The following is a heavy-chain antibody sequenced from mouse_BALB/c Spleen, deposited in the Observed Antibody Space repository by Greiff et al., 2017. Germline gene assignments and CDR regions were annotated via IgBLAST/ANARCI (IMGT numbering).Heavy chain of an antibody. V-gene: IGHV5-9-4*01. CDR1: GFTFSSYA. Sequence: EVQRVESGGGLVKPGGSLKLSCAASGFTFSSYAMAWVRQSPEKRLEWVAEISSGGSYTYYPDTVTGRFTISRDNAKNTLYLEMSSLRSEDTAMYYCARNYGSSYDWYFDVWGAGTTVTVSS. J-gene: IGHJ1*01. CDR3: ARNYGSSYDWYFDV. D-gene: IGHD1-1*01. CDR2: ISSGGSYT.